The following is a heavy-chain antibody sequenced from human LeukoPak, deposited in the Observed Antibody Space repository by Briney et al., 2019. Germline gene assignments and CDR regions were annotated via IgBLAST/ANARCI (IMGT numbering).Heavy chain of an antibody. CDR1: GASISSGGYY. Sequence: SETLSLTCTVSGASISSGGYYWSWIRQHPGKGLEWIGYIFYSGSTYYNPSLKSRVTISVDTSKNQFSLKLSSVTAADTAVYYCARGPRYCSSTSCSPRRKSKDDAFDIWGQGTMVTVSS. J-gene: IGHJ3*02. CDR3: ARGPRYCSSTSCSPRRKSKDDAFDI. CDR2: IFYSGST. V-gene: IGHV4-31*03. D-gene: IGHD2-2*01.